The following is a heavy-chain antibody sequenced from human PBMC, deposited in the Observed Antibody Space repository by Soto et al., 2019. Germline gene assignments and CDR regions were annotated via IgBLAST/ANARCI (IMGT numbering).Heavy chain of an antibody. Sequence: PGGSLRLSCAASGFTFSAYNMNWVRQAPRKGLEWVSSISSSSSSIYYADSVRGRFTISRDNAKKSMYLQMNSLRAEDTAVYYCARADYYDSSAYYFSGWFDPWGQGTLVTVSS. D-gene: IGHD3-22*01. CDR2: ISSSSSSI. CDR1: GFTFSAYN. CDR3: ARADYYDSSAYYFSGWFDP. V-gene: IGHV3-21*01. J-gene: IGHJ5*02.